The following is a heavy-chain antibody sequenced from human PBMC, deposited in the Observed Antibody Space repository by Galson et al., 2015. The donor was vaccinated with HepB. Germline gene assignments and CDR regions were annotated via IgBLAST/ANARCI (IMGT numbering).Heavy chain of an antibody. Sequence: PALVKPTQPLTLTCTFSGFSLSSSGVNVGWLRQPPGKALEWLAPVSWDDDQRYSPSLRTRLTITKDTSKNQAVLTMTNMHPVDTATYYCARGDSCVGGVCSSERTWFDPWGQGILVTVSS. J-gene: IGHJ5*02. D-gene: IGHD2-21*02. CDR1: GFSLSSSGVN. CDR2: VSWDDDQ. V-gene: IGHV2-5*02. CDR3: ARGDSCVGGVCSSERTWFDP.